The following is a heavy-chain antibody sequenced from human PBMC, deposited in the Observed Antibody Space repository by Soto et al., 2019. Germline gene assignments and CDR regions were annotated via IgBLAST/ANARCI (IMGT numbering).Heavy chain of an antibody. CDR2: IVPVLGRP. V-gene: IGHV1-69*10. CDR3: AREGSGYNF. Sequence: ASVKVSCKASGGSFSNFGISWVRQAPGQGLEWMGGIVPVLGRPNYAQRFRGRLTITADESTSTGYMELISLGSDDTAVYYCAREGSGYNFWGQGTQVTVSS. D-gene: IGHD5-12*01. J-gene: IGHJ4*02. CDR1: GGSFSNFG.